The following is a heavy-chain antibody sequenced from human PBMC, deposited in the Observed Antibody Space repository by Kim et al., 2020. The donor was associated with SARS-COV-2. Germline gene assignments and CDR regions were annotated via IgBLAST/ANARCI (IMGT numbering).Heavy chain of an antibody. D-gene: IGHD3-22*01. CDR3: ASISTSGYYSQTTFDC. J-gene: IGHJ5*01. CDR1: GFIFSTYT. V-gene: IGHV3-21*01. CDR2: ISRTSSYI. Sequence: GGSLRLSCAASGFIFSTYTINWVRQAPGKGLEWVSSISRTSSYIYYADSVKVRFTISRDNAKNSLYLQMNSLRAEDTAVYYYASISTSGYYSQTTFDCLGPGTLVIASS.